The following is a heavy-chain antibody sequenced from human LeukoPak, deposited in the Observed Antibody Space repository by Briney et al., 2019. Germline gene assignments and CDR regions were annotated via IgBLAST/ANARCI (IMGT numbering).Heavy chain of an antibody. J-gene: IGHJ3*02. Sequence: PGGSLRLSCAASGFTFSDYYMSWIRQAPGKGLEWVSYISSSGSTIYYADSVKGRFTISRDNAKNSLYLQMNSLRAEDTAVYYCARDFSAYYYDSSGYADAFDIWGQGTMVTVSS. V-gene: IGHV3-11*01. D-gene: IGHD3-22*01. CDR2: ISSSGSTI. CDR3: ARDFSAYYYDSSGYADAFDI. CDR1: GFTFSDYY.